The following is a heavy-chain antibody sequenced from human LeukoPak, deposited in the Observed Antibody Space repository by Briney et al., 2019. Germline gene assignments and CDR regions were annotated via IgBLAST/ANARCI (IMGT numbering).Heavy chain of an antibody. Sequence: SETLSLTCAVYGGSFSGYYWSWIRQPPGKGLEWIGEINHSGSTNYNPPLKSRVTISVDTSKNQFSLKLSSVTAADTAVYYCARALSRDYYDSSGYDYWGQGTLVTVSS. CDR3: ARALSRDYYDSSGYDY. D-gene: IGHD3-22*01. V-gene: IGHV4-34*01. J-gene: IGHJ4*02. CDR1: GGSFSGYY. CDR2: INHSGST.